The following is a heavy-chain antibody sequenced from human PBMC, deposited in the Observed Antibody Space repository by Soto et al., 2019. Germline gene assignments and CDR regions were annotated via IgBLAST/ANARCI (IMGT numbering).Heavy chain of an antibody. CDR3: TTALGSGLDY. CDR2: FYPEDIET. J-gene: IGHJ4*02. V-gene: IGHV1-24*01. D-gene: IGHD3-10*01. Sequence: ASVPVSCKVSGYTLTELPMHCVRQAPRKGREWMGGFYPEDIETIYAQKIQGRVTMTEDTSTHTAYMELSSLRSEDTAVYYCTTALGSGLDYWGQGTLVTVSS. CDR1: GYTLTELP.